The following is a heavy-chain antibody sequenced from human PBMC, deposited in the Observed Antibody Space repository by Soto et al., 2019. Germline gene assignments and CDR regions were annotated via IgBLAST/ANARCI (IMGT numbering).Heavy chain of an antibody. Sequence: SETLSLTCAVSGGSISSINWWSWVRQPPGKGLEWIGEIYHSGSTNYNPSLKSRVTISVDKSKNQFSLKLSSVTAADTAVYYCARVGVIFAYYYGMDVWGQGTTVTVSS. V-gene: IGHV4-4*02. CDR3: ARVGVIFAYYYGMDV. J-gene: IGHJ6*02. D-gene: IGHD3-3*02. CDR1: GGSISSINW. CDR2: IYHSGST.